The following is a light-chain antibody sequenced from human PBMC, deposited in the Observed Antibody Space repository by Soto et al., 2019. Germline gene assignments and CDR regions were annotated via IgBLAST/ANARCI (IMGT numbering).Light chain of an antibody. CDR3: QRRSNWPPIT. CDR2: DAS. Sequence: EIVLTQSPATLSLSPGERATLSCRASQSVGSYLAWYQQKPGQAPRLLIYDASNRAIGIPARFSGSGSGTDFILTISSLEPEDFAVYYCQRRSNWPPITFGQGTRLEIK. V-gene: IGKV3-11*01. J-gene: IGKJ5*01. CDR1: QSVGSY.